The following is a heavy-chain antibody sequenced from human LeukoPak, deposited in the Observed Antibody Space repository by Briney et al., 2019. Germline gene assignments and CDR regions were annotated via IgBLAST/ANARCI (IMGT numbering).Heavy chain of an antibody. CDR1: GGSFSGYY. Sequence: SETLSLTCAVYGGSFSGYYWSWIRQPPGKGLEWIGEINHSGSTNYNPSLKSRVTISVDKSKNQFSLKLSSVTAADTAVYYCARKATGHYNWFDPWGQGTLVTVSS. CDR2: INHSGST. V-gene: IGHV4-34*01. J-gene: IGHJ5*02. D-gene: IGHD1-26*01. CDR3: ARKATGHYNWFDP.